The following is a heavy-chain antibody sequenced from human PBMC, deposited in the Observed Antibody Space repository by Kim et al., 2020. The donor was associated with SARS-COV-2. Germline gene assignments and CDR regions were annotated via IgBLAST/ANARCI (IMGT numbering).Heavy chain of an antibody. CDR2: ISASCGST. J-gene: IGHJ6*02. CDR1: GFTFSSYA. Sequence: GGSLRLSCAASGFTFSSYAMSWVRQAPGKGLEWVSGISASCGSTYYADSVKGRFTISRDNSKNTLYLQMNSLRAEDTAVYYCAKGTAAAPPYYNYGMDVWGQGTTVTVSS. CDR3: AKGTAAAPPYYNYGMDV. D-gene: IGHD6-13*01. V-gene: IGHV3-23*01.